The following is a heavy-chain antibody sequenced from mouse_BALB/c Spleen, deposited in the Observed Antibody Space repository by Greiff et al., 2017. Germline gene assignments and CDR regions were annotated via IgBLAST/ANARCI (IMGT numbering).Heavy chain of an antibody. Sequence: QVQLQQSAAELARPGASVKMSCKASGYTFTSYTMHWVKQRPGQGLEWIGYINPSSGYTEYNQKFKDKTTLTADKSSSTAYMQLSSLTSEDSAVYYCARNYGYRDYAMDYWGQGTSVTVSS. CDR3: ARNYGYRDYAMDY. CDR2: INPSSGYT. J-gene: IGHJ4*01. CDR1: GYTFTSYT. D-gene: IGHD1-2*01. V-gene: IGHV1-4*02.